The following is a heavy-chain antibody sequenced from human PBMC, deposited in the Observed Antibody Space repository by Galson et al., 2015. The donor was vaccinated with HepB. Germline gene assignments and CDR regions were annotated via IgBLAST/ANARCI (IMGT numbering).Heavy chain of an antibody. Sequence: ETLSLTCAVYGGTFNNFYWNWIRQSPEKGLEWIGEIYHTGTANYNPSLTSRATLSVDTSKNQFSLILHSVTAADTAIYFCARGLRDRDSAMFYFDSWGQGTPVTVSS. CDR1: GGTFNNFY. V-gene: IGHV4-34*01. J-gene: IGHJ4*02. CDR3: ARGLRDRDSAMFYFDS. CDR2: IYHTGTA. D-gene: IGHD3-10*01.